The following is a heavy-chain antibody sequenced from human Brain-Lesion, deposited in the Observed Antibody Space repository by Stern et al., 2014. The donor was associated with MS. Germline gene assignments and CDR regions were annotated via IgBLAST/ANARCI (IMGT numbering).Heavy chain of an antibody. J-gene: IGHJ6*02. V-gene: IGHV3-21*01. CDR1: GFTFNSYS. CDR2: ISVGTDYI. Sequence: EDQLVESGGGLVQPGGSLRLSCEASGFTFNSYSMNWVRQAPGKGLEWVSSISVGTDYIYYADSVKGRFTISRDNAKNSLFLQMNTLRAEDRGVYYWARVDCSGTNCFYYYYGMDVWGQGTTVTVSS. CDR3: ARVDCSGTNCFYYYYGMDV. D-gene: IGHD2-2*01.